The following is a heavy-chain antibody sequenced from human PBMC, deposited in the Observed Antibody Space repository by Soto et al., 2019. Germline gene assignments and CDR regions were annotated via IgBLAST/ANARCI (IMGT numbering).Heavy chain of an antibody. CDR3: ARDTPYTNSVGNWFAP. D-gene: IGHD6-13*01. Sequence: QVRLVQSGAEVKKPGSSVKVSCKASGGTFSNYAITWLRLAPGQGLEWLGGIIPVFGTVNYAQKFQGRVTITADESTSTAYMELNRLRAEDTAVYYCARDTPYTNSVGNWFAPWGQGTLVIVS. CDR1: GGTFSNYA. CDR2: IIPVFGTV. J-gene: IGHJ5*02. V-gene: IGHV1-69*01.